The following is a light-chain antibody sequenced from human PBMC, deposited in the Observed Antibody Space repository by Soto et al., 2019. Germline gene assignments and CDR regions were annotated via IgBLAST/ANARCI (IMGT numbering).Light chain of an antibody. CDR2: DVS. Sequence: QSVLTQPASVSGSPGQSITISCTGTSSDVGGYNYVSWYQQHPGKAPKLMIYDVSNRPSGVSNRFSGSKSGNTASLTISGLQAEDETDYYCSSNTSSSSYVFGTGTKVPVL. J-gene: IGLJ1*01. CDR1: SSDVGGYNY. CDR3: SSNTSSSSYV. V-gene: IGLV2-14*01.